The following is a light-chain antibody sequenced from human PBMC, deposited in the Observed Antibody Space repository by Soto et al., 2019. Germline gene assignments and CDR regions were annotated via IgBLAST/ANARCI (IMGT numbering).Light chain of an antibody. J-gene: IGKJ5*01. V-gene: IGKV3-20*01. CDR3: QQYGSSIT. CDR2: GAS. Sequence: IVFTQSPFTLSLSPVESATVSWRASQSVNSRFLAWYQHKPGQAPRLLIYGASSRATGIPDRFSGSGSGTDFTLTISRLEPEDFAVFYCQQYGSSITFGQGTRLEIK. CDR1: QSVNSRF.